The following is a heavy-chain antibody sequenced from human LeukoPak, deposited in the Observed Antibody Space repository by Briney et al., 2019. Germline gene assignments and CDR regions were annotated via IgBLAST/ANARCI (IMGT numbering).Heavy chain of an antibody. Sequence: GGSLRLSCAASGFTFTTYWMSWVRQPPGKGLEWVANIKQDGTEKYYVDSVKGRFTISRDNAKNSLYLQMNSLRVEDTAIYYCVKVAKYYYGSETYYFFEHWGQGTPVTASS. CDR2: IKQDGTEK. J-gene: IGHJ4*02. CDR3: VKVAKYYYGSETYYFFEH. D-gene: IGHD3-10*01. V-gene: IGHV3-7*01. CDR1: GFTFTTYW.